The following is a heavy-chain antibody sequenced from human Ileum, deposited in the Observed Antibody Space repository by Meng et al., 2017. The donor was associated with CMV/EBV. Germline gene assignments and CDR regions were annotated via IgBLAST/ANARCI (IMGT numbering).Heavy chain of an antibody. Sequence: GRSLRLSCAASGFTFSNYAMSWVRQAPGKGLEWVSGISSSGASTYYAESVEGRFTISRDNSKNTLYLQMSSLRAEDAALYYCATSGDYFRLDHWGQGTLVTVSS. CDR2: ISSSGAST. V-gene: IGHV3-23*01. D-gene: IGHD3-22*01. CDR1: GFTFSNYA. J-gene: IGHJ4*02. CDR3: ATSGDYFRLDH.